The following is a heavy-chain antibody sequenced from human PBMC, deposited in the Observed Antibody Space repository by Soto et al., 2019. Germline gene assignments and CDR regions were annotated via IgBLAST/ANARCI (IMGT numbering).Heavy chain of an antibody. CDR2: VSGSNGKT. CDR1: GYTFINHG. V-gene: IGHV1-18*04. J-gene: IGHJ4*02. Sequence: QVQLVQSEAEVKKPGASVKVSCAASGYTFINHGISWVRQAPGQGLEWMGWVSGSNGKTKYAQKFQGRVTMTRETSTSTAHMELRNLTSDDTAVYFCARDFYPLAYYFDPWGQGTLVTVSS. CDR3: ARDFYPLAYYFDP.